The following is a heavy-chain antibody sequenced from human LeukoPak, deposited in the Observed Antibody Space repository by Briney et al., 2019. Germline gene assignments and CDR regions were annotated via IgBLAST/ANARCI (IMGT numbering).Heavy chain of an antibody. Sequence: ASVKVSCKASGGTFSSYAISWVRQAPGQGLEWMGWINPNSGGTNYAQKFQGRVTMTRDTSISTAYMELSRLRSDDTAVYYCAREHQAAIEDWFDPWGQGTLVTVSS. D-gene: IGHD2-2*02. CDR3: AREHQAAIEDWFDP. V-gene: IGHV1-2*02. J-gene: IGHJ5*02. CDR1: GGTFSSYA. CDR2: INPNSGGT.